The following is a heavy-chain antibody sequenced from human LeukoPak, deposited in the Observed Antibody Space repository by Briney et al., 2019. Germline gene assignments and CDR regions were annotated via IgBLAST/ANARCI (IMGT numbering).Heavy chain of an antibody. Sequence: GRSLRLSCAASGFTFSDHVMHWVRQAPGKGLEWVAAINGGGSNTYYADSVKGRFTISRDNSKNMVYLQMNSLRADDTAVYYCAKTAVVITFRFDDWGQGALVTVSS. V-gene: IGHV3-23*01. J-gene: IGHJ4*02. CDR3: AKTAVVITFRFDD. D-gene: IGHD4/OR15-4a*01. CDR1: GFTFSDHV. CDR2: INGGGSNT.